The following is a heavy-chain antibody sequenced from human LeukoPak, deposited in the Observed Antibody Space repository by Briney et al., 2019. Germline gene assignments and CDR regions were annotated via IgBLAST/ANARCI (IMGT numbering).Heavy chain of an antibody. CDR1: GFTFSSYA. V-gene: IGHV3-23*01. CDR3: AKAFYQVIVVGPLGY. CDR2: ISGSGGST. J-gene: IGHJ4*02. D-gene: IGHD3-22*01. Sequence: PGGSLRLSCAASGFTFSSYAMSWVRQAPGKGLEWVSAISGSGGSTYYADSVKGRFTISRDNSKNTLYLQMNSLRAEDTAVYYCAKAFYQVIVVGPLGYWGQGTLVTVSS.